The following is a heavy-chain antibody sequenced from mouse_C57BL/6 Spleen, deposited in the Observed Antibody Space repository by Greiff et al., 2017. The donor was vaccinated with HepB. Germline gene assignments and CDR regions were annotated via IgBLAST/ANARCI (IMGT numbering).Heavy chain of an antibody. V-gene: IGHV5-4*01. CDR2: ISDGGSYT. CDR3: ARDRSPVYYGNYAAMDN. J-gene: IGHJ4*01. D-gene: IGHD2-1*01. CDR1: GFTFSSYA. Sequence: EVQVVESGGGLVKPGGSLKLSCAASGFTFSSYAMSWVRQTPEKRLEWVATISDGGSYTYYPDNVKGRFTISRDNAKNNLYLQMSHLKSEDTAMYYCARDRSPVYYGNYAAMDNWGQGTSVTVSS.